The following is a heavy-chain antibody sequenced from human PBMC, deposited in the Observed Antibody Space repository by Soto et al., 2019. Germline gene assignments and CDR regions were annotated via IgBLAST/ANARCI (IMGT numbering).Heavy chain of an antibody. J-gene: IGHJ5*02. CDR3: ARDRGAVAA. CDR1: GFSLGDYE. D-gene: IGHD6-19*01. CDR2: INGRGTST. V-gene: IGHV3-48*03. Sequence: GGSLRISCTASGFSLGDYEMNWVRQAPGQGLQWVSYINGRGTSTYYADSVEGRFTISRDNAKNSLFLQMSSLRVEDTGVYYCARDRGAVAAWGQGTQVTVSS.